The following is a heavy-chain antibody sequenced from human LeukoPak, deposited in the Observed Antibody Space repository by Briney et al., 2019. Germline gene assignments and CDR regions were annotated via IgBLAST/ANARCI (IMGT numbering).Heavy chain of an antibody. J-gene: IGHJ4*02. V-gene: IGHV1-18*01. CDR3: ARGALYYGSSLDY. CDR2: ISAYSDNT. CDR1: GYTFISYG. Sequence: ASVKVSCKASGYTFISYGINWVRQAPGQGLEWMGRISAYSDNTNYAQKLQGRVTMTTDTSTNTAYMELRSLRSDDTAMYYCARGALYYGSSLDYWGQGTLVTVSS. D-gene: IGHD3-22*01.